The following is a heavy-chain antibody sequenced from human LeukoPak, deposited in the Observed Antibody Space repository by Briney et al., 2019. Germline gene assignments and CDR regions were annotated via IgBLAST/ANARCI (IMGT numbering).Heavy chain of an antibody. CDR3: AKLNGQAIITFGGVTWFDP. Sequence: GGSLRLSCAASGFTFSSYGMSWVRRAPGKGLECVTAITATGSSSYYTDSVKGRFTISRDNSMNTLYLQMNTLRAEDTALYYCAKLNGQAIITFGGVTWFDPWGQGTLVTVSS. J-gene: IGHJ5*02. V-gene: IGHV3-23*01. CDR2: ITATGSSS. CDR1: GFTFSSYG. D-gene: IGHD3-16*01.